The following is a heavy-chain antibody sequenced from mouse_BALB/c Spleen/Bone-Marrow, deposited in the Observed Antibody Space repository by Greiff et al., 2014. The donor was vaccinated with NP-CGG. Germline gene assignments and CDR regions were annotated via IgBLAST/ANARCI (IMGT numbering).Heavy chain of an antibody. J-gene: IGHJ3*01. CDR3: ARFSQLGLLAY. Sequence: VQLQQSGAELVKPGTSVKLSCKASGYNSTSYWINWVKLRPGQGLEWIGDIYPGSGSTNYNEKFKSKATLTVDTSSSTAYMQLSSLASEDSALYYCARFSQLGLLAYWGQGTLVTVSA. CDR1: GYNSTSYW. V-gene: IGHV1-55*01. D-gene: IGHD3-1*01. CDR2: IYPGSGST.